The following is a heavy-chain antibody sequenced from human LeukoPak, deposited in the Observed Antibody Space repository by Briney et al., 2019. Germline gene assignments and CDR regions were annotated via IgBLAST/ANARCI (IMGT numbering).Heavy chain of an antibody. Sequence: GGSLRLSCTASGFTFSSYWMTWVRQAPGKGLEWVANIKQDGSEKYYVDSVKGRFTISRDNAKNSLYLQMNSLRADDTAIYYCARSNLDGDYGDYRPYDYWGQGTLVTVSS. CDR3: ARSNLDGDYGDYRPYDY. D-gene: IGHD4-17*01. CDR2: IKQDGSEK. V-gene: IGHV3-7*01. J-gene: IGHJ4*02. CDR1: GFTFSSYW.